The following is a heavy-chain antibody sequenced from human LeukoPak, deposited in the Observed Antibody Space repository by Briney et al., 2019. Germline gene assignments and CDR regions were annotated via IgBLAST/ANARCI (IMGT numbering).Heavy chain of an antibody. J-gene: IGHJ6*03. Sequence: PSETLSLTCTVSGGSISSYYWGWIRQPPGKGLEWIGSIFYTGTTYYNPSLKSRVTISVDTSRNQFSLKLSSVTAADTAVYYCARSAYGSTSHDYYMDVWGKGTTVTVSS. CDR1: GGSISSYY. CDR2: IFYTGTT. D-gene: IGHD6-13*01. V-gene: IGHV4-39*01. CDR3: ARSAYGSTSHDYYMDV.